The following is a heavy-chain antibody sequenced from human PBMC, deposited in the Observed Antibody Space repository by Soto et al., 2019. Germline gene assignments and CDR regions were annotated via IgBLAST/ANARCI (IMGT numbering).Heavy chain of an antibody. CDR3: ARDPPWPCQSGNEQCYYYYMDV. J-gene: IGHJ6*03. CDR2: IWYDGSNK. Sequence: GGSLRLSCAASGFTFSSYGMHWVRQAPGKGLEWVAVIWYDGSNKYYADSVKGRFTISRDNSKNTLYLQMNSLRAEDTAVYYCARDPPWPCQSGNEQCYYYYMDVWGKGTTVTVSS. V-gene: IGHV3-33*01. CDR1: GFTFSSYG. D-gene: IGHD3-3*01.